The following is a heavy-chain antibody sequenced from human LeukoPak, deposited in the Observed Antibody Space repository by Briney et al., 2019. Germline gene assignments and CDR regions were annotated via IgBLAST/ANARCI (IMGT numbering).Heavy chain of an antibody. CDR1: GFTFSSYG. CDR2: ISYDGSNK. J-gene: IGHJ6*02. Sequence: GGSLRLSCAASGFTFSSYGMHWVRQAPGKGLEWVAVISYDGSNKYYADSVKGRFTISRDNSKNTLYLQMNSLRAEDTAVYYCAKAPSWRPTYYGMDVWSQGTTVTVSS. D-gene: IGHD3-3*01. CDR3: AKAPSWRPTYYGMDV. V-gene: IGHV3-30*18.